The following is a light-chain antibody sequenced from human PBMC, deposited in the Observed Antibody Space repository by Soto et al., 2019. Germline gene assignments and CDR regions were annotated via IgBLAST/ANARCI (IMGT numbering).Light chain of an antibody. J-gene: IGLJ1*01. Sequence: QSVLTQPPSASGSPGQSVTISCTGTSGDIDNYNYVSWYLQHPGKAPKLLIFEVTKRPSGVPDRFSGSKSGDTAFLTVSGLQAEDEADYYCSSYVGSNNFVFGTGKKVIVL. CDR1: SGDIDNYNY. CDR2: EVT. CDR3: SSYVGSNNFV. V-gene: IGLV2-8*01.